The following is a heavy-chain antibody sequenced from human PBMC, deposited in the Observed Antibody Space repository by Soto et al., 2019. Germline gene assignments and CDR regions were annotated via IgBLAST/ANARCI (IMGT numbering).Heavy chain of an antibody. CDR2: INSNSGST. CDR1: GYTFTVHY. CDR3: ARGSNGDIRRCAFDI. Sequence: ASVKVSCKASGYTFTVHYMHWVRQAPGQGRKWMGWINSNSGSTNYEQKFQGRVTMTRDTSISTVYMEMSRLRSDDTAVYSCARGSNGDIRRCAFDIWGQGTMVTVSS. J-gene: IGHJ3*02. D-gene: IGHD4-17*01. V-gene: IGHV1-2*02.